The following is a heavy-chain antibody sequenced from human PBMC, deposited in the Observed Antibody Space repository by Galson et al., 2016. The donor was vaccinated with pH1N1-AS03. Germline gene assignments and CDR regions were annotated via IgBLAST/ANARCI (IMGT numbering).Heavy chain of an antibody. Sequence: SLRLSCAASGFTSNNAWMSWVRQAPGKGLEWVGRIKSKTDGGTIDYAAPARGRFTISRHDSIDTLFLQMSSLKTEDTAVYYCTATYCSSLDYCYYYWGQGTLVTVSS. V-gene: IGHV3-15*01. D-gene: IGHD2-2*01. CDR1: GFTSNNAW. CDR3: TATYCSSLDYCYYY. J-gene: IGHJ4*02. CDR2: IKSKTDGGTI.